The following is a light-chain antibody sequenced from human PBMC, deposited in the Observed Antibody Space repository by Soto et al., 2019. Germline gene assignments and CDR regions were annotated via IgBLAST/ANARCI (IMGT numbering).Light chain of an antibody. CDR2: EVS. CDR3: CSIAGSFHV. Sequence: QSALTQPASVSGSPGQSITISCTGTSSDVGGYNLVSWYQQHPGKAPKLMIYEVSKRSSGVSDRFSGSKSDYTASLTISGLQTEDAADYYCCSIAGSFHVFGTGTKVTVL. V-gene: IGLV2-23*02. J-gene: IGLJ1*01. CDR1: SSDVGGYNL.